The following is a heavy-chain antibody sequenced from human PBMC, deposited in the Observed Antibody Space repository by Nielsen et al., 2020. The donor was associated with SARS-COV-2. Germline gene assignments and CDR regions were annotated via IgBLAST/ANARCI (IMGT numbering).Heavy chain of an antibody. J-gene: IGHJ4*02. CDR1: GFSFSSYA. D-gene: IGHD1-1*01. V-gene: IGHV3-23*01. CDR3: AKEFSVSAGRRLGSFDH. Sequence: GESLKISCAASGFSFSSYAMTWVRQAPGKGLEWVSSIGTTGDKTFYADSVKGRFTISRDNSKNTLYLQVSGLRAEDTALYYCAKEFSVSAGRRLGSFDHWGQGTLVTVSS. CDR2: IGTTGDKT.